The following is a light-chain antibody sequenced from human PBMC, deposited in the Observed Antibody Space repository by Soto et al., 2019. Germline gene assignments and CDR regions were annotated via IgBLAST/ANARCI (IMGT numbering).Light chain of an antibody. CDR1: QSINTY. V-gene: IGKV1-39*01. CDR3: QQSANTPWT. Sequence: DIQMTQSPSSLSASVGDRVTITCRASQSINTYLNWYQQKPGEAPKVLIYVASRLQTGVPSRFSGSRSGTEFTLTISSLQHEHFATYFCQQSANTPWTFGQGTKVDIK. CDR2: VAS. J-gene: IGKJ1*01.